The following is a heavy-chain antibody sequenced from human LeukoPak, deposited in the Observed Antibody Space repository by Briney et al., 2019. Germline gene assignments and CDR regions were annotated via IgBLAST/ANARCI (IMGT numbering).Heavy chain of an antibody. V-gene: IGHV6-1*01. CDR3: ARDLHELELYYFDS. CDR2: TYYRSKWFN. Sequence: SQTLSLTCDISGDTVSSNSAAWSWIRQSPSRGLEWLGRTYYRSKWFNDYAMSVKGRMTVNPDTSKNQFSLQLNSVTPEDTAVYYCARDLHELELYYFDSWGQGTLVIVSS. J-gene: IGHJ4*02. CDR1: GDTVSSNSAA. D-gene: IGHD1-7*01.